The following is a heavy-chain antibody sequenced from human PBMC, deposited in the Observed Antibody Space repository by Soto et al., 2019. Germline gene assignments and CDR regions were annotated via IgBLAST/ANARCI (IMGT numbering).Heavy chain of an antibody. D-gene: IGHD3-10*01. V-gene: IGHV3-23*01. CDR2: ISGSGGST. J-gene: IGHJ4*02. CDR1: GFTFSSYA. Sequence: EVQLLESGGGLVQPGGSLRLSCAASGFTFSSYAMSWVRQAPGKGLEWVSAISGSGGSTYYADSVKGRFTISRDNSKNTLYLQRNSLRAEHTAVYYCASLYGSGSYYNVPPPDYWGQGTLVTVSS. CDR3: ASLYGSGSYYNVPPPDY.